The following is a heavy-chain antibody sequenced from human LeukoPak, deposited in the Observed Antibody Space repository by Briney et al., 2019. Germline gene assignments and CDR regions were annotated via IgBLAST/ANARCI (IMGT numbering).Heavy chain of an antibody. V-gene: IGHV3-23*01. CDR1: GFTFSSYA. CDR3: ARFWSAYYHFDY. J-gene: IGHJ4*02. CDR2: ISGGGST. Sequence: GRSLRLSCAASGFTFSSYAMSWVRQAPGKGLEWVSAISGGGSTYYADSVKGRFTISRDNFKDTLYLQMNSLRAEDTAVYYCARFWSAYYHFDYWGQGTLVTVSS. D-gene: IGHD3-3*01.